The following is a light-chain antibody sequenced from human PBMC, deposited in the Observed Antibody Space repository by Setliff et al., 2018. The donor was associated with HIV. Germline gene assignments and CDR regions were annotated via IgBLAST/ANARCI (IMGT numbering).Light chain of an antibody. CDR3: ASYTGISAPVL. J-gene: IGLJ3*02. Sequence: QSALTQPASVSGSPGQSITIYYTGSSSDVGSYDYVSWYQRFTGKAPKLIIYDVISRPSGISSRFSGSKSGNTASLTISGLQAEDEGSYFCASYTGISAPVLFGGGT. CDR1: SSDVGSYDY. CDR2: DVI. V-gene: IGLV2-14*03.